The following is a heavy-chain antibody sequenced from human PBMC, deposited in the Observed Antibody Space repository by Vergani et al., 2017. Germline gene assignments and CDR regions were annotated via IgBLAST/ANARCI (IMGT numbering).Heavy chain of an antibody. V-gene: IGHV5-51*01. CDR1: GYSFTNYW. CDR3: ARLYGRDSSGSKYFDY. Sequence: EVQLVQSGAEVKKPGESLKISCQISGYSFTNYWIGWVRQMPGKGLEWVGIIHPADSDTRYSPSFQGQVTISVDKSIITAYLQRSSLTASESAMYYCARLYGRDSSGSKYFDYWGQGTLVTVSS. CDR2: IHPADSDT. D-gene: IGHD3-22*01. J-gene: IGHJ4*02.